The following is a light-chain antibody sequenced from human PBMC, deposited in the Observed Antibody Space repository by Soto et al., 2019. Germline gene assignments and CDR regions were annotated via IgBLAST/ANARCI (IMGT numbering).Light chain of an antibody. CDR3: QQRSNWPPS. J-gene: IGKJ5*01. CDR1: QSVSSY. Sequence: EIVLTQSPATLSLSPGERATLSCRASQSVSSYLAWYQQKPGQAPRLLIYDASNRATGIPARFSGSGSGTDFTLTIGSLEPEDFAVYYCQQRSNWPPSSGQGTRLEIK. V-gene: IGKV3-11*01. CDR2: DAS.